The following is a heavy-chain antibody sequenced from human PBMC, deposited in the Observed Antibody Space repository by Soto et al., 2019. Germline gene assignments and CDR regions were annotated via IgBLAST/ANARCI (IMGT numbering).Heavy chain of an antibody. CDR1: GFSFSDYY. Sequence: PGGSLSLSCAASGFSFSDYYVNWIRQAPGKGLAWISYTGRSLYPIYYADSVKGRFSISRDSAKNSVFLQMNSLRVEDTAVYYCARDNRSFWNGYYRRYDYYGMDVWGRGTTVIVSS. CDR3: ARDNRSFWNGYYRRYDYYGMDV. V-gene: IGHV3-11*01. CDR2: TGRSLYPI. D-gene: IGHD3-3*01. J-gene: IGHJ6*02.